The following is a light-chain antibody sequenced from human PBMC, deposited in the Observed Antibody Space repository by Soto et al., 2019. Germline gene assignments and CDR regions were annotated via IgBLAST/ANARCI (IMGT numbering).Light chain of an antibody. J-gene: IGKJ1*01. Sequence: DIQMTQSPSTLSASVGDRVTITCRASQSISNWLAWYQQKPGKAPNLLIYKAASLQSGVPSRFSGSGSGTEFTLTISSLQPDDFATYYCQPYNSYRAFGQGTKVESK. CDR2: KAA. CDR1: QSISNW. V-gene: IGKV1-5*03. CDR3: QPYNSYRA.